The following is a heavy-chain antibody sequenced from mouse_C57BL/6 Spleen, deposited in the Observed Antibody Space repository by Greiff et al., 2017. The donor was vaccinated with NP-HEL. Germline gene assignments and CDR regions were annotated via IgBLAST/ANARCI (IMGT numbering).Heavy chain of an antibody. D-gene: IGHD1-1*01. CDR2: INPNNGGT. Sequence: EVQLQESGPELVKPGASVKMSCKASGYTFTDYNMHWVKQSHGKSLEWIGYINPNNGGTSYNQKFKGKATLTVNKSSSTAYMELRSLTSEDSAVYYCARGYYYGSSPWYFDVWGTGTTVTVSS. V-gene: IGHV1-22*01. J-gene: IGHJ1*03. CDR1: GYTFTDYN. CDR3: ARGYYYGSSPWYFDV.